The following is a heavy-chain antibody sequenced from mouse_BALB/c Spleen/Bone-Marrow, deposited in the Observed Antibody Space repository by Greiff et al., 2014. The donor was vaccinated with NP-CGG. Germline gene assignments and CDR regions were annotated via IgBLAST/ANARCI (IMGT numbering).Heavy chain of an antibody. Sequence: VKLQESGPQLVRPGASVKISCKASGYSFTSYWMHRVKQRPGQGLEWIGMIDPSDSETRLNQKFKDKATLTVDKSSSTAYMQLSSPTSEDSAVYYCAREGDYYGSSAYWGQGTLVTVSA. J-gene: IGHJ3*01. CDR2: IDPSDSET. V-gene: IGHV1S126*01. CDR3: AREGDYYGSSAY. D-gene: IGHD1-1*01. CDR1: GYSFTSYW.